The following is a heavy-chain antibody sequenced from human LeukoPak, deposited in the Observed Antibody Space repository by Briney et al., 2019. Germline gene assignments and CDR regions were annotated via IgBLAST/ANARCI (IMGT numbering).Heavy chain of an antibody. CDR3: ARDHHCSSTSCYTGDAFDI. J-gene: IGHJ3*02. CDR1: GYTFTSYY. CDR2: INPSGGST. V-gene: IGHV1-46*01. Sequence: EASVKVSCKVSGYTFTSYYMHWVRQAPGQGLEWMGIINPSGGSTSYAQKFQGRVTMTRDTSTSTVYMELSSLRSEDTAVYYCARDHHCSSTSCYTGDAFDIWGQGTMVTVSS. D-gene: IGHD2-2*02.